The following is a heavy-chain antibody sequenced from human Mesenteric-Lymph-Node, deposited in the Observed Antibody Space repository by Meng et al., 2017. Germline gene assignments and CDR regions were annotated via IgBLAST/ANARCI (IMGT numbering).Heavy chain of an antibody. Sequence: SETLSLTCSVSGGSVSSSGSCWGWIRQSPGKGLEWIGNIFDSASTYYNPPLKSRVTISVDTSKNQFSLKLSSVTAADTAVYYCARGSPGRLDYWGQGTLVTVSS. J-gene: IGHJ4*02. V-gene: IGHV4-39*07. CDR1: GGSVSSSGSC. D-gene: IGHD1-14*01. CDR3: ARGSPGRLDY. CDR2: IFDSAST.